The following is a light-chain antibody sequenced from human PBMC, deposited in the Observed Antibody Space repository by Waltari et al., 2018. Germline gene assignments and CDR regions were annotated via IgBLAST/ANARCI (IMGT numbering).Light chain of an antibody. CDR2: QAS. CDR3: QAWDSRTGV. Sequence: SYELTQPPSVSVSPGQTASITCSGHILGDLFASWYQQKPVHSPVLVLSQASKRPSGIPARFAGSNPRNTATLTITGPQAMDEAGYYCQAWDSRTGVFGTVTKVAVL. V-gene: IGLV3-1*01. CDR1: ILGDLF. J-gene: IGLJ1*01.